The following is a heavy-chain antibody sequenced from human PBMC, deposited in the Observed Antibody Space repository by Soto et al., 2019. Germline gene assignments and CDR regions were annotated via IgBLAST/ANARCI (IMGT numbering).Heavy chain of an antibody. CDR3: ARGPGYGDYDY. CDR2: INHSGST. V-gene: IGHV4-34*01. Sequence: SETLSLTCAAYGGSFSGYYWSWIRQPPGKGREWIGEINHSGSTNYNPSLKSRVTISVDTSKNQFSVRLSSVTAADTAVYYCARGPGYGDYDYWGQGTLVTVSS. J-gene: IGHJ4*02. D-gene: IGHD4-17*01. CDR1: GGSFSGYY.